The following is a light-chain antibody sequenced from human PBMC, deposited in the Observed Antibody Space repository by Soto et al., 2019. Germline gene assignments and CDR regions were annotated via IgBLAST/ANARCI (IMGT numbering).Light chain of an antibody. CDR2: GAS. J-gene: IGKJ1*01. CDR1: QSVTSTY. Sequence: VLTQSPGTLSLSPGERATLSCRASQSVTSTYVAWVQQKPGQAPRLLIFGASNRATGIPDRFSGSGSGTDFTLTISRLEPEDFAVYYCQQYGSSRTFGQGTKVDIK. V-gene: IGKV3-20*01. CDR3: QQYGSSRT.